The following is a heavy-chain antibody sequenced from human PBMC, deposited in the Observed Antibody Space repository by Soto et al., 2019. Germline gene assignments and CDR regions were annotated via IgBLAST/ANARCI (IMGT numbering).Heavy chain of an antibody. CDR1: GGTFSSYA. CDR3: ARPHPGGDSSGYYLGLDY. CDR2: IIPIFGTA. J-gene: IGHJ4*02. Sequence: QVQLVQSGAEVKKPGSSVKVSCKASGGTFSSYAISWVRQAPGQGLEWMGGIIPIFGTANYAQKFQGRVTITADESTSTAYMELSSLRSEDTAAYYCARPHPGGDSSGYYLGLDYWGQGTLVTVSS. D-gene: IGHD3-22*01. V-gene: IGHV1-69*01.